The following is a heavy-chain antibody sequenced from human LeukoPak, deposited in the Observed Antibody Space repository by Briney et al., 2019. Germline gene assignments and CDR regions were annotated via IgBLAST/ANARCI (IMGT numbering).Heavy chain of an antibody. CDR2: IYYSGST. V-gene: IGHV4-59*01. Sequence: SETLSLTCTVSGGSISSYYWSWIRQPPGKGLEWIGYIYYSGSTDYNPSLKSRVTISVDTSKNQFSLKLSSVTAADTAVYYCARSMVRGVILNWFDPWGQGTLVTVSS. CDR3: ARSMVRGVILNWFDP. J-gene: IGHJ5*02. CDR1: GGSISSYY. D-gene: IGHD3-10*01.